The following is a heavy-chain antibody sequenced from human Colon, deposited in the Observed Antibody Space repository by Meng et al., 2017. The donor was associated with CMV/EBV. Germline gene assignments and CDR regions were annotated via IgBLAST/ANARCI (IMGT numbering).Heavy chain of an antibody. J-gene: IGHJ6*02. Sequence: SETLSLTCSVSGDSVRDGSYYWTWIRQPHGKGLEWIGYVEYNGNTNYSPSLKTRLTISVDTSTNQFSLKLTFVTAADTAVYYCVRDWVTPDGMDVWGQGTSVTVSS. CDR2: VEYNGNT. CDR3: VRDWVTPDGMDV. D-gene: IGHD2-21*02. CDR1: GDSVRDGSYY. V-gene: IGHV4-61*01.